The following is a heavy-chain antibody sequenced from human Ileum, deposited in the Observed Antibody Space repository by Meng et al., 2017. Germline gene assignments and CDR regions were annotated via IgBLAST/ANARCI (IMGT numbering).Heavy chain of an antibody. CDR1: GTW. D-gene: IGHD3-22*01. CDR2: IFQSGRT. CDR3: ATSNDRDVYYLGY. V-gene: IGHV4-4*02. Sequence: QVQLQEPAPGLVKPSGTQSLTCAVSGTWWSWVRQPPGKGLEWIGEIFQSGRTNYNPSLKSRVTISIDKSKSQISLQLSAVTAADTAVYSCATSNDRDVYYLGYWGQGTLVTVSS. J-gene: IGHJ4*02.